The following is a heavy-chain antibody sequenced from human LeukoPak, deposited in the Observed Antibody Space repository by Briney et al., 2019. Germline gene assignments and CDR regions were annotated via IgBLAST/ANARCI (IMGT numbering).Heavy chain of an antibody. D-gene: IGHD1-26*01. CDR1: GFTFSDYW. CDR3: ARGGIGSFDI. V-gene: IGHV3-74*01. Sequence: GGSLRLSCAASGFTFSDYWMHWIRQVPGKGLVWVSHIHSDGSRTSYTDSVKGRFSIARDNAKNTLSLQMNSLRAEDTAIYYCARGGIGSFDIWGQGTVVTVSS. CDR2: IHSDGSRT. J-gene: IGHJ3*02.